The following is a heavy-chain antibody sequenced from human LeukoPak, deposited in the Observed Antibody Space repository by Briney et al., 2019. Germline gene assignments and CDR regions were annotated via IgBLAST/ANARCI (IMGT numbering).Heavy chain of an antibody. CDR2: ISVDGEIA. J-gene: IGHJ4*02. CDR1: GFSVSSFG. Sequence: PGGSLTLSCAVSGFSVSSFGMSSVRQAPGKGLEWISAISVDGEIAYYADSVKGRFIISRDNSKNTLYLQMSSLRAEDTAVYYCAQGYSSGWYPYWGQGSLVTVSS. CDR3: AQGYSSGWYPY. D-gene: IGHD6-19*01. V-gene: IGHV3-23*01.